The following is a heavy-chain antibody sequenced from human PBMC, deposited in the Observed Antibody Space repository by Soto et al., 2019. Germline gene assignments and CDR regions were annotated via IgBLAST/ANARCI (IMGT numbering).Heavy chain of an antibody. J-gene: IGHJ6*02. CDR1: GLPVSHRY. Sequence: GGSLTLSCAVSGLPVSHRYMSWDRQTPGGRLWWVAVFRDGSIYYADSVKGRFTISRDNSKNTLYLQMNSLRAEDTAVYYCARDNCRGDCYPDFLGMDVWGQGTTVTVSS. V-gene: IGHV3-66*01. CDR2: VFRDGSI. D-gene: IGHD2-21*02. CDR3: ARDNCRGDCYPDFLGMDV.